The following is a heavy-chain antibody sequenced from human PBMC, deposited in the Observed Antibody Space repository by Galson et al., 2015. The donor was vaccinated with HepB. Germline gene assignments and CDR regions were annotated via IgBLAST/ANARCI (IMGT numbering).Heavy chain of an antibody. Sequence: SETLSLTCTVSGGSITSYFWTWIRQPPGKGLEWIGYIYYSGSTNYNPSLRSRVTISVDTSKNQFSLNLSSVTAADTAVYYCARDPAGEGYTYFDTWGQGALVSVSS. CDR2: IYYSGST. CDR3: ARDPAGEGYTYFDT. CDR1: GGSITSYF. J-gene: IGHJ4*02. V-gene: IGHV4-59*01. D-gene: IGHD5-24*01.